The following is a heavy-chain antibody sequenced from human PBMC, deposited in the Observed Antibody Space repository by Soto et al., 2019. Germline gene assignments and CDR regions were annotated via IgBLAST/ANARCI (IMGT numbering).Heavy chain of an antibody. CDR3: ARLLPYTAMVHDAFDI. D-gene: IGHD5-18*01. V-gene: IGHV1-46*01. J-gene: IGHJ3*02. CDR2: INPSGGST. CDR1: GYTFTSYY. Sequence: ASVKVSCKASGYTFTSYYMHWVRQAPGQGLEWMGIINPSGGSTSYAQKFQGRVTMTRDTSTSTVYMELSSLRSEDTAVYYCARLLPYTAMVHDAFDIWGQGTMVTVSS.